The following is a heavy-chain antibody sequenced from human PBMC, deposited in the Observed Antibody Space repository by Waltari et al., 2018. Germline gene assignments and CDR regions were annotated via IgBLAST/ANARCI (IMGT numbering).Heavy chain of an antibody. CDR3: GRYSTYPDVCLDP. D-gene: IGHD3-16*02. CDR1: RGPIRPRRYY. V-gene: IGHV4-39*07. Sequence: QLQLQESGPGLVKPSETLSLTCTVSRGPIRPRRYYWGWIRQPPGKGLEWIGGVYYSGAAYYSPSLKSRVTILVDTSKNQFSLTLSSVTVADTAVYYCGRYSTYPDVCLDPWGQGTLVTVSP. CDR2: VYYSGAA. J-gene: IGHJ5*02.